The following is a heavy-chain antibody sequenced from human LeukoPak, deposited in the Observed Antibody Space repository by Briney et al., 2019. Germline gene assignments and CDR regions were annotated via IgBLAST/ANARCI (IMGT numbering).Heavy chain of an antibody. CDR2: INSNGDTT. Sequence: GGSLRLFCAASGFTFRNHAMHWVRQAPGKGLEYVSAINSNGDTTYYGNSVKGRFTISRDNSKSTLYLQMGSLRPADTAVYYCAREERGLAIDYWGQGALVTVSS. CDR3: AREERGLAIDY. J-gene: IGHJ4*02. D-gene: IGHD3/OR15-3a*01. CDR1: GFTFRNHA. V-gene: IGHV3-64*01.